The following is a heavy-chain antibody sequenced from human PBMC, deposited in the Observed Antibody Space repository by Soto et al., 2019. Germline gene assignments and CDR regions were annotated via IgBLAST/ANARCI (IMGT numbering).Heavy chain of an antibody. Sequence: GSLRLSCAASGFSFSDSYMSWIRQAPGKGLEWVSYISRGGSVIYYADSVKGRFTISRDDAKNSLYLQMNSLRAEDTAIYYCASDSHAVDLGYWGQGTLVTGSS. CDR2: ISRGGSVI. CDR1: GFSFSDSY. V-gene: IGHV3-11*01. D-gene: IGHD3-10*01. J-gene: IGHJ4*02. CDR3: ASDSHAVDLGY.